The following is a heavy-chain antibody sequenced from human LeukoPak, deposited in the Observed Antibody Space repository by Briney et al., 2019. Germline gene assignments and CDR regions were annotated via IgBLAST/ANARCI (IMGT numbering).Heavy chain of an antibody. Sequence: PGGSLRLSCVASGFPFRSFSMNWVRQAPGMGLEWVSSISSSSTYIYYADSVKGRFTISRDNAKNSLYLQMNSLRVEDTAVYYCARAEGSGSSFDYWGQGTLVTVSS. CDR3: ARAEGSGSSFDY. CDR2: ISSSSTYI. CDR1: GFPFRSFS. J-gene: IGHJ4*02. D-gene: IGHD3-10*01. V-gene: IGHV3-21*01.